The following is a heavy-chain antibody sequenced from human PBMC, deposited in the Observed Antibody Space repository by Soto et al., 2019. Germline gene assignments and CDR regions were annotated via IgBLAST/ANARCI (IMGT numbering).Heavy chain of an antibody. CDR3: ARLAKTYYYDSSGSSGLDY. D-gene: IGHD3-22*01. J-gene: IGHJ4*02. Sequence: SETLSLTCAVYGGSFSGYYWSWIRQPPGKGLEWIGEINHSGSTNYNPSLKSGVTISVDTSKNQFSLMLRSVTAADTAVYYCARLAKTYYYDSSGSSGLDYWGQGTLVTVSS. CDR2: INHSGST. CDR1: GGSFSGYY. V-gene: IGHV4-34*01.